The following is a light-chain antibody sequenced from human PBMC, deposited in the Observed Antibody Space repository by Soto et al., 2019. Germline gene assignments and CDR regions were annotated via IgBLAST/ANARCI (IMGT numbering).Light chain of an antibody. CDR3: QQYEAYPLT. Sequence: DLQLTQSPSTLSASVGDRATITCRASQSISSWLAWYQQKPGKAPKLLVYKASSLESGVPSRFSGSGSGTEFTLTISTLQPDDFATYYCQQYEAYPLTFGGGTKVEI. CDR1: QSISSW. J-gene: IGKJ4*01. V-gene: IGKV1-5*03. CDR2: KAS.